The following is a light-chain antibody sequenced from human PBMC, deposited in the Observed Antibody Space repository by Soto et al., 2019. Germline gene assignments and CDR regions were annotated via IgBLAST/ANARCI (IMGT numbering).Light chain of an antibody. CDR1: RSISTY. Sequence: ETVLTQSPATLSLSPGERATLSCRASRSISTYLAWYQQKPGQAPRLLIYEALNRATGIPARFSGSGSGTDFTLTISSLEPEDFALYYCQQYNNWPPWTFGQGTKV. CDR2: EAL. V-gene: IGKV3-11*01. J-gene: IGKJ1*01. CDR3: QQYNNWPPWT.